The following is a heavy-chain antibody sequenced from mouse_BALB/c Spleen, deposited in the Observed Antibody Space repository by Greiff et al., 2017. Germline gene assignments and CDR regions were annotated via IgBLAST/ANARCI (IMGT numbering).Heavy chain of an antibody. Sequence: EVKLVESGGDLVKPGGSLKLSCAASGFTFSSYGMSWVRQTPDKRLEWVATISSGGSYTYYPDSVKGRFTISRDNAKNTLYLQMSSLKSEDTAMYYCARQGVSFAYWGQGTLVTVSA. CDR2: ISSGGSYT. V-gene: IGHV5-6*01. D-gene: IGHD6-2*01. CDR3: ARQGVSFAY. J-gene: IGHJ3*01. CDR1: GFTFSSYG.